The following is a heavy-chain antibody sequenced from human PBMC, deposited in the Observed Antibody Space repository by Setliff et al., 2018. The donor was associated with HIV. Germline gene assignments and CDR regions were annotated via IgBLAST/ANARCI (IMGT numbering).Heavy chain of an antibody. V-gene: IGHV3-53*01. CDR3: AREGKTALVTKYFDY. CDR1: GFIVSRNY. CDR2: IYVDGST. J-gene: IGHJ4*02. Sequence: PGGSLRLSCAASGFIVSRNYMSWVRQAPGKGLEWVSLIYVDGSTYYADSVKGRFTISRDNAKNTLYLQMSSLRAEDTAVYYCAREGKTALVTKYFDYWGQGTLVTVSS. D-gene: IGHD5-18*01.